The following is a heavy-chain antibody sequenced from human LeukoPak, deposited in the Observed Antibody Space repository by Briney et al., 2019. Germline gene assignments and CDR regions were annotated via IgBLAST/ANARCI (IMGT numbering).Heavy chain of an antibody. CDR3: ARDLIIVVVPAAAPRRYGMDV. D-gene: IGHD2-2*01. V-gene: IGHV1-2*02. CDR1: GYTFTGYY. J-gene: IGHJ6*02. Sequence: ASVKVSCKASGYTFTGYYMHWVRQAPGQGLEWMGWINPNSGGTNYAQKFQGRVTMTRDTSISTAYMELSRLRSDDTAVYYCARDLIIVVVPAAAPRRYGMDVWGQGTTVTVSS. CDR2: INPNSGGT.